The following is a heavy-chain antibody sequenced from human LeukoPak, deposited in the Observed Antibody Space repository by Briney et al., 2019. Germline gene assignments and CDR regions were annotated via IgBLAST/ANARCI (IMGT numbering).Heavy chain of an antibody. CDR1: GGSFSGYY. J-gene: IGHJ4*02. CDR2: INHSGST. CDR3: ARVYWGGRGDFDY. D-gene: IGHD7-27*01. V-gene: IGHV4-34*01. Sequence: PSETLSLTCAVYGGSFSGYYWSWIRQPPGKGLEWIGEINHSGSTNYNPSLKSRVTISVDTPKNQFSLKLSSVTAADTAVYYCARVYWGGRGDFDYWGQGTLVTVSS.